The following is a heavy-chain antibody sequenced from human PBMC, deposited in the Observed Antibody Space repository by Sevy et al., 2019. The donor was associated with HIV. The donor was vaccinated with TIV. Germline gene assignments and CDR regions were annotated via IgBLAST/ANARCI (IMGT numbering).Heavy chain of an antibody. Sequence: GGSLRLSCAASGFTFSSYAMSWVRQAPGKGLEWVSAISGSGGSTYYADSVKGRFTISRDNSKNMLYLQMNSLRAEDTAVYYCAKALLWFGEFADAFDIWGQGTMVTVSS. J-gene: IGHJ3*02. CDR1: GFTFSSYA. CDR3: AKALLWFGEFADAFDI. CDR2: ISGSGGST. V-gene: IGHV3-23*01. D-gene: IGHD3-10*01.